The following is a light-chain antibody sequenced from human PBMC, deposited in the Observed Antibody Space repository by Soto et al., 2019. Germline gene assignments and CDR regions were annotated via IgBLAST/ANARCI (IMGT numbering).Light chain of an antibody. CDR3: QQRKNWQVT. CDR1: QGIGDT. Sequence: EVVMTQSPATLSVSPGGGVTLSCRANQGIGDTLAWYQHKPGQTPRLLIYDASNRATGIPARFSGSGSGTDFTLTISSLEPEDFAVYYCQQRKNWQVTFGQGTRLEI. J-gene: IGKJ5*01. V-gene: IGKV3D-11*01. CDR2: DAS.